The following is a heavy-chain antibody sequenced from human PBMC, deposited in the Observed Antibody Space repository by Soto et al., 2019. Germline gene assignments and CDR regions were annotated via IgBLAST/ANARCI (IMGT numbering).Heavy chain of an antibody. CDR2: IYYSGST. D-gene: IGHD3-9*01. V-gene: IGHV4-31*03. Sequence: LSLTCTVSGGSISSGGYYWSWIRQHPGKGLEWIGYIYYSGSTYYNPSLKSRVTISVDTSKNQFSLKLSSVTAADTAVYYCARYVLRYFDWPPQAFDIWGQGTMVTVSS. CDR1: GGSISSGGYY. J-gene: IGHJ3*02. CDR3: ARYVLRYFDWPPQAFDI.